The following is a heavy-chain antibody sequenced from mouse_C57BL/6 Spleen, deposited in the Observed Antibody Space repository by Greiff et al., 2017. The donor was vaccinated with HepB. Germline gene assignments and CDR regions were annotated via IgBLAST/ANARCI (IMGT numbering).Heavy chain of an antibody. CDR1: GFSLTSYG. D-gene: IGHD2-3*01. V-gene: IGHV2-2*01. CDR3: ARWLLREGYYAMDY. J-gene: IGHJ4*01. Sequence: QVHVKQSGPGLVQPSQSLSITCTVSGFSLTSYGVHWVRQSPGKGLEWLGVIWSGGSTDYNAAFISRLSISKDNSKSQVFFKMNSLQADDTAIYYCARWLLREGYYAMDYWGQGTSVTVSS. CDR2: IWSGGST.